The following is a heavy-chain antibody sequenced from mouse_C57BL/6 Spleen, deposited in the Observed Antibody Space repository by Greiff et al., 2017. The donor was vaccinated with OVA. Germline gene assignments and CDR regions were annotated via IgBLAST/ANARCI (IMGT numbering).Heavy chain of an antibody. Sequence: QVQLKQSGPGLVQPSQSLSITCTVSGFSLTSYGVRWVRQSPGHGLEWLGVIWSGGSSDYNAAFISRLSISKDNSKSHVFFKMKRLQADDTAIYYSARAYGSSHDYYAMDYWGQGTSVTVSS. V-gene: IGHV2-2*01. CDR3: ARAYGSSHDYYAMDY. CDR2: IWSGGSS. D-gene: IGHD1-1*01. CDR1: GFSLTSYG. J-gene: IGHJ4*01.